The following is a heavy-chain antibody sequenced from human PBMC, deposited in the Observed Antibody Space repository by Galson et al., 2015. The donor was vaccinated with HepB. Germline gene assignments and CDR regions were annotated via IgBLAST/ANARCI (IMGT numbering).Heavy chain of an antibody. CDR3: ARVTIFGSAFDI. J-gene: IGHJ3*02. CDR1: GGSISSYY. D-gene: IGHD3-3*01. Sequence: ETLYLTCTVSGGSISSYYWSWIRQPPGKGLEWIGYIYYSGSTNYNPSLKSRVTISVDTSKNQFSLKLSSVTAADTAVYYCARVTIFGSAFDIWGQGTMVTVSS. V-gene: IGHV4-59*01. CDR2: IYYSGST.